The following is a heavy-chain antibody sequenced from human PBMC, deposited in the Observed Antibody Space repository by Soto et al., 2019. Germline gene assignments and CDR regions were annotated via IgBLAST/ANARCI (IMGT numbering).Heavy chain of an antibody. V-gene: IGHV4-31*11. CDR3: ASQVDILTGYYESFYYYYGMDV. CDR1: GGSISSADYY. CDR2: IYYSRST. Sequence: SETLSLTCAVSGGSISSADYYWTWIRQHPGKGLEWIGYIYYSRSTYYNPSLKNQVTISVDTSKNQFSLKLSSLSAADTAVYYCASQVDILTGYYESFYYYYGMDVWGQGTTVT. J-gene: IGHJ6*02. D-gene: IGHD3-9*01.